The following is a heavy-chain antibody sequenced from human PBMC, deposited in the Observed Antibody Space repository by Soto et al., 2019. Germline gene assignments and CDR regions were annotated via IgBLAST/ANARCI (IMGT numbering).Heavy chain of an antibody. Sequence: QVQLQQWGAGPLKPSETLSLTCGVHGGSFSGYSWSWIRQPPGKGLEWIGEINDSGSTNYKPSLKSRVTISVDTSKNQFSLQLSSVTAADTAVYYCARIYGSGFMDVWGQGTTVAASS. V-gene: IGHV4-34*01. D-gene: IGHD3-10*01. CDR1: GGSFSGYS. CDR2: INDSGST. J-gene: IGHJ6*02. CDR3: ARIYGSGFMDV.